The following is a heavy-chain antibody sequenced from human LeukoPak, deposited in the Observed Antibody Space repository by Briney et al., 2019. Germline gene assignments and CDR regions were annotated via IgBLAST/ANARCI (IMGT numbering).Heavy chain of an antibody. CDR2: IYYSGST. V-gene: IGHV4-39*07. Sequence: SETLSLTCTVSGGSISSSSYYWGWIRQPPGKGLEWIGSIYYSGSTYYNPSLKSRVTISVDTSKNQFSLKLSSVTAADTAVYYCASLMTTVVIDAFDIWGQGTMVTVSS. D-gene: IGHD4-23*01. J-gene: IGHJ3*02. CDR1: GGSISSSSYY. CDR3: ASLMTTVVIDAFDI.